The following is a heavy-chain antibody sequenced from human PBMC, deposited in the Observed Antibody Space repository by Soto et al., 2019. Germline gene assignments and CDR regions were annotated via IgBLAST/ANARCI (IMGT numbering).Heavy chain of an antibody. Sequence: QVQLVESGGGVVQPGRSLRLSCAASGFTVSNYGMHWVRQAPGKGLEWVAVILNDGSNRYHADSVKDRFTISRDNSKNTLYLQMTSLRAEDTAVYYCARDDEYSGNGMDVWGQGTTVTVS. V-gene: IGHV3-33*01. CDR3: ARDDEYSGNGMDV. CDR2: ILNDGSNR. J-gene: IGHJ6*02. CDR1: GFTVSNYG. D-gene: IGHD3-10*01.